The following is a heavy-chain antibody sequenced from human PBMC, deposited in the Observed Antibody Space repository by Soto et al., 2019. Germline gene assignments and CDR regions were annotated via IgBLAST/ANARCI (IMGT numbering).Heavy chain of an antibody. CDR3: ARGLSRTGLLYLVY. D-gene: IGHD3-9*01. J-gene: IGHJ4*02. CDR1: GGSFSGYY. Sequence: QVQLQQWGAGLLKPSETLSLTCAVYGGSFSGYYWSWIRQPPGKGLEWIGEINHSGSTNYNPSLISRVTISVDTSKNQFSLKLSSVTAADTGVYYCARGLSRTGLLYLVYWGQGTLVTVSS. CDR2: INHSGST. V-gene: IGHV4-34*01.